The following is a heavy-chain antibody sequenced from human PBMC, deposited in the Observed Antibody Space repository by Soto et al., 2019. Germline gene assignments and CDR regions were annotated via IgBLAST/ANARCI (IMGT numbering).Heavy chain of an antibody. D-gene: IGHD3-22*01. J-gene: IGHJ4*02. CDR1: GFSLTNYY. CDR3: GRMEYYYDSSGYYSLFDY. Sequence: GASVKVSCKASGFSLTNYYLHWVRQAPGQGLEWMGIINPNGGATTYSQKLQGRFTMTWDTSTSTLYMELSSLRSEDTAVYYCGRMEYYYDSSGYYSLFDYWGQGTLVTVSS. V-gene: IGHV1-46*04. CDR2: INPNGGAT.